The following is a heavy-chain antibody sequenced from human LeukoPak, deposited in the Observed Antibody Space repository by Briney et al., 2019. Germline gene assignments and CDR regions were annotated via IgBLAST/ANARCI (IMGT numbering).Heavy chain of an antibody. CDR1: GDSVSSNSVT. D-gene: IGHD2-2*01. CDR3: ARRLTQYDCFDP. Sequence: SQTLSLTCAISGDSVSSNSVTWNWIGQSPSRGLEWLGRTYYRSTWYNDYAVSVRGRITVNPDTSKNQFSLHLNSVTPEDTAVYYCARRLTQYDCFDPWGQGILVTLSS. CDR2: TYYRSTWYN. J-gene: IGHJ5*02. V-gene: IGHV6-1*01.